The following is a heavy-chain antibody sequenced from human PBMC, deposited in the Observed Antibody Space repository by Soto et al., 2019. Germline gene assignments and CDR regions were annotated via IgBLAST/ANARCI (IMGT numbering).Heavy chain of an antibody. Sequence: GASVKVSCKASGGTFSSYAISWVRQAPGQGLEWMGGIIPIFGTANYAQKFQGRVTITADESTSTAYMELSSLRSEDTAVYYCARGQRWLQSAAVDYWGQGTLVTVSS. CDR2: IIPIFGTA. D-gene: IGHD5-12*01. CDR3: ARGQRWLQSAAVDY. V-gene: IGHV1-69*13. CDR1: GGTFSSYA. J-gene: IGHJ4*02.